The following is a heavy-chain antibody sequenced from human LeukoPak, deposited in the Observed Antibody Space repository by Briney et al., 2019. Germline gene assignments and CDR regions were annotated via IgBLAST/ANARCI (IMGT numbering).Heavy chain of an antibody. CDR3: ARSGTASTWNY. Sequence: SETLSLTCTVSGGSISSGGYYWSWIRQHPGKGLEWIGCIYYSRTTYYHPSLTSRVAISVDTSKNQFSLKLSSVTAADTAVYYCARSGTASTWNYWGRGTLVTVSS. J-gene: IGHJ4*02. V-gene: IGHV4-31*03. CDR1: GGSISSGGYY. CDR2: IYYSRTT. D-gene: IGHD4-17*01.